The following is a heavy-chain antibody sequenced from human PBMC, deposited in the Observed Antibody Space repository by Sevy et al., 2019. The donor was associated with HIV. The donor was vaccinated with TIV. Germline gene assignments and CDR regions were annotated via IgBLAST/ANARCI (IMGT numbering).Heavy chain of an antibody. Sequence: GGSLKLSCAASGFSFSNYGMHWAPQAPAKALEGVPLIGYDGGSKNYADSVKGRITISRDNSKNTLSLQMNSLRAEDTAVYYCARGADYFDSSGANFEYWGQGTLVTVSS. D-gene: IGHD3-22*01. CDR3: ARGADYFDSSGANFEY. V-gene: IGHV3-33*01. CDR2: IGYDGGSK. J-gene: IGHJ4*02. CDR1: GFSFSNYG.